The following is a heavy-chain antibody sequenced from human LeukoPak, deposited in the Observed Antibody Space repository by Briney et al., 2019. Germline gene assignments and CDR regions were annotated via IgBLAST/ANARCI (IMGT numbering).Heavy chain of an antibody. J-gene: IGHJ4*02. V-gene: IGHV1-69*04. CDR3: ARATGEPAAFDH. D-gene: IGHD3-16*01. Sequence: SVKVSCKASGGTFSSYAISWVRQAPGQGLEWMGRIIPILGIANYAQKFQGRVTITADKSTSTAYMELSSLRSEDTAVYYCARATGEPAAFDHWGQGTLLTVSS. CDR2: IIPILGIA. CDR1: GGTFSSYA.